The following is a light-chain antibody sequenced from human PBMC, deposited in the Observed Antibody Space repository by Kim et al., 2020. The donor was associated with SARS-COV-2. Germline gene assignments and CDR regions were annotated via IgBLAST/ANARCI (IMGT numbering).Light chain of an antibody. CDR3: QQRSNWPLT. J-gene: IGKJ4*01. CDR2: DAY. CDR1: QSVSSY. V-gene: IGKV3-11*01. Sequence: APGERATLSCRASQSVSSYLAWYQQKPGQAPRLLIYDAYNRATGIPARFSGSGSGTDFTLTISSLEPEDFAVYYCQQRSNWPLTFGGGTKVDIK.